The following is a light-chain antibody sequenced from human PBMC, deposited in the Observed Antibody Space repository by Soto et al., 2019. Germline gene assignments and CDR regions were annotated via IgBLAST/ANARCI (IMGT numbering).Light chain of an antibody. CDR3: KEGFSTTLT. CDR2: GAS. V-gene: IGKV1-39*01. J-gene: IGKJ1*01. CDR1: QTINSY. Sequence: DMQITQSPSSLSASVGARVTITCRTSQTINSYLNWYQQKPGKDPQLLIYGASSLQSGVTSQFSGSGSGTDYTLTISSLQPEDFATYHCKEGFSTTLTFGQGTKVDIK.